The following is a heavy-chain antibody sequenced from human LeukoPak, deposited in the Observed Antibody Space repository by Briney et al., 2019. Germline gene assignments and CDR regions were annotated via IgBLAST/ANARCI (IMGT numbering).Heavy chain of an antibody. CDR2: IWYDGSNK. Sequence: GGSLRLSCAASGFTFSSYGMHWVRQAPGKGLEWVAVIWYDGSNKYYADSVKGRFTISRDNSKNTLYLQMNSLRAEDTAVYYCARAGADSYGDYVYFDYWGQGTLVTVSS. V-gene: IGHV3-33*01. CDR3: ARAGADSYGDYVYFDY. D-gene: IGHD4-17*01. J-gene: IGHJ4*02. CDR1: GFTFSSYG.